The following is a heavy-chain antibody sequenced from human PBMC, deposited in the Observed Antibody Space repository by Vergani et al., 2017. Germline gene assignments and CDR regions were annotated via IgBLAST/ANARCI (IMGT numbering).Heavy chain of an antibody. V-gene: IGHV4-34*01. CDR3: ARGGRDTMVLGVIEDFDY. CDR1: GGSFSGYY. D-gene: IGHD3-10*01. J-gene: IGHJ4*02. Sequence: QVQLQQWGAGLLKPSETLSLTCAVYGGSFSGYYWSWIRQPPGKGLEWIGEINHSGSTNYNPSLKSRVTISVDTSKNQFSLKLSSVTAADTAVYYCARGGRDTMVLGVIEDFDYWGQGTLVTVSS. CDR2: INHSGST.